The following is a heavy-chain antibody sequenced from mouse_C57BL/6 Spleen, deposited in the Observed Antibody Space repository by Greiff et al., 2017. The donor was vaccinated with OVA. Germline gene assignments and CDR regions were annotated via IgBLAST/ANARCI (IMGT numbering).Heavy chain of an antibody. Sequence: QVQLQQPGTELVKPGASVKLSCKASGYTFTSYWMHWVKQRPGQGLEWIGNINPSNGGTNYNEKFKSKATLTVDKSSSTAYMQLSSLTSEDSAVYYCARGDLYYYGSSYYFDCWGQGTTLTVSS. CDR1: GYTFTSYW. CDR2: INPSNGGT. D-gene: IGHD1-1*01. CDR3: ARGDLYYYGSSYYFDC. V-gene: IGHV1-53*01. J-gene: IGHJ2*01.